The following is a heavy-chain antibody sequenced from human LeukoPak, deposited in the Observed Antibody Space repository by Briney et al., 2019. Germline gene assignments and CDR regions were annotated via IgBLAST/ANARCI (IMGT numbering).Heavy chain of an antibody. CDR2: XSWNSGSI. CDR1: GFXXXXXX. J-gene: IGHJ4*02. CDR3: AKDIREVAVAGTGVDY. V-gene: IGHV3-9*01. D-gene: IGHD6-19*01. Sequence: GGSLRLSCAAXGFXXXXXXMHWXRQXPXXXXXXXXXXSWNSGSIGYADSVKGRFTISRDNAKNSLYLQMNSLRAEDTALYYCAKDIREVAVAGTGVDYWGQGTLVTVSS.